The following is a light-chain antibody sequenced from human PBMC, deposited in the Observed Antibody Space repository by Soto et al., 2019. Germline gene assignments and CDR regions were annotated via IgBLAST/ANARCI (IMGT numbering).Light chain of an antibody. CDR1: SSDVGASNY. Sequence: QAVVTQPASVSGSPGQSITISCTGISSDVGASNYVSWYQQHPGIAPKLMIYDVSNRPSGVSNRFSGSKSGNTASLTISGLQAEDEADYFCSSYTTTSVLFGGGTKLTVL. CDR3: SSYTTTSVL. CDR2: DVS. J-gene: IGLJ2*01. V-gene: IGLV2-14*01.